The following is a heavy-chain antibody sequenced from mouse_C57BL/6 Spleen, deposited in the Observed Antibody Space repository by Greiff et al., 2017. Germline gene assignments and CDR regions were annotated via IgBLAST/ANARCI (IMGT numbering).Heavy chain of an antibody. CDR1: GFSLTSYG. D-gene: IGHD2-4*01. V-gene: IGHV2-5*01. Sequence: QVHVKQSGPGLVQPSQSLSITCTVSGFSLTSYGVHWVRQSPGKGLEWLGVIWRGGSTDYNAAFMSRLSITKDNSKSQVFFKMNSLQADDTAIYYCAKKDYDYDGGFAYWGQGTLVTVSA. CDR3: AKKDYDYDGGFAY. CDR2: IWRGGST. J-gene: IGHJ3*01.